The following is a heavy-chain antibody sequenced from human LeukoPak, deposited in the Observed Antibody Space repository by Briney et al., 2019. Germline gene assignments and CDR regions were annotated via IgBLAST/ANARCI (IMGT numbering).Heavy chain of an antibody. CDR3: AKAYCGGDCQPKPSGDFDY. D-gene: IGHD2-21*02. CDR1: GFTFSSYA. V-gene: IGHV3-30-3*01. CDR2: ISYDGSNK. J-gene: IGHJ4*02. Sequence: PGGSLRLSCAASGFTFSSYAMHWVRQAPGKGLEWVAVISYDGSNKYYADSVKGRFTISRDNSKNTLYLQMNSLRAEDTAVYYCAKAYCGGDCQPKPSGDFDYWGQGTLVTVSS.